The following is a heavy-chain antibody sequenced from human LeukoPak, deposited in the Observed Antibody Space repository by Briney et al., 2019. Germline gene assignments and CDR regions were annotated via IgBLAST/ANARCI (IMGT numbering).Heavy chain of an antibody. CDR1: GGSISSYY. D-gene: IGHD5-18*01. V-gene: IGHV4-59*01. Sequence: SETLSLTCTVSGGSISSYYWSWIRQPPGKGLEWIGYIYYSGSTNYNPSLKSRATISVDTSKNQFSLKLSSVTAADTAVYYCARDIGYSYGLFDYWGQGTLVTVSS. CDR3: ARDIGYSYGLFDY. J-gene: IGHJ4*02. CDR2: IYYSGST.